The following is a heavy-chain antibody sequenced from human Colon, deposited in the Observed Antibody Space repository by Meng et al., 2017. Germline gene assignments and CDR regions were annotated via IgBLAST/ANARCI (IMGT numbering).Heavy chain of an antibody. CDR3: ASSDYYRSDY. CDR2: TSHSGST. V-gene: IGHV4-4*02. CDR1: GGSISRSDW. J-gene: IGHJ4*02. Sequence: VQLEGAGPGLVKPSETPARTCAVSGGSISRSDWWRWVRQPPGKGLEWIGETSHSGSTTYSPSLKSRVAISLDKSKNQLSLKLNSVTAADTAVYYCASSDYYRSDYWGQGTLVTVSS. D-gene: IGHD3-22*01.